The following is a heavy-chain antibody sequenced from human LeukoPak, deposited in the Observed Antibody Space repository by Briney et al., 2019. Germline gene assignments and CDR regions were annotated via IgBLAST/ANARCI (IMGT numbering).Heavy chain of an antibody. D-gene: IGHD3-10*01. V-gene: IGHV3-23*01. J-gene: IGHJ4*02. CDR3: AKDFFSGHGACTWGVFDY. CDR2: ISGSGEST. Sequence: GGSLRLSCGASGFTFSSYAKSWVRQAPGKGLEWVSGISGSGESTTYADSVKGRFTISRDNSKNTLYLQMNSLRAEDTAIYYCAKDFFSGHGACTWGVFDYWGQGTLVTVSS. CDR1: GFTFSSYA.